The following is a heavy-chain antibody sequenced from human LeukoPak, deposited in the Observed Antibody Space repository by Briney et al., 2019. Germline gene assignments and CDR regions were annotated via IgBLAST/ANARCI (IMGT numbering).Heavy chain of an antibody. CDR2: INHSGST. J-gene: IGHJ3*02. Sequence: PSETLSLTCAVYGGSFSGYYWSWIRQPPGKGLEWIGEINHSGSTNYNPSLKSRVTISVDTSKNQSSLKLSSVTAADTAVYYCARFGYSSGWYTLDAFDIWGQGTMVTVSS. CDR3: ARFGYSSGWYTLDAFDI. CDR1: GGSFSGYY. D-gene: IGHD6-19*01. V-gene: IGHV4-34*01.